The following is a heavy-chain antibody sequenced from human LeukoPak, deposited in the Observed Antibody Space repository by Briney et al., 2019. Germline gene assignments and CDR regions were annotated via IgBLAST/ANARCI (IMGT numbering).Heavy chain of an antibody. J-gene: IGHJ5*02. CDR3: ARRGSGLNWFDP. D-gene: IGHD3-16*01. CDR2: IRYSGST. V-gene: IGHV4-38-2*02. Sequence: SETLSLTCTVSGYSISSGYHWGWIRQPPGKGLEWIGSIRYSGSTFYNPSLKSRVTVSVETSTNQLSLRLTSVTAADTAVYYCARRGSGLNWFDPWGQGTLVTVSS. CDR1: GYSISSGYH.